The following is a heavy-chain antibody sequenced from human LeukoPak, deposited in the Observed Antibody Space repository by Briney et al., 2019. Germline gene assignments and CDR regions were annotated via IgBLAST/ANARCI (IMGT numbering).Heavy chain of an antibody. CDR1: GFTFTRYS. V-gene: IGHV3-33*07. Sequence: GGSLRLSCAASGFTFTRYSMNWVRQAPGKGLEWVAVIWYDGSDKYYTDSVKGRFTISRDNSKNTLYLQMNSLRAEDTATYYCARAGDAFDIWGQGTMVTVSS. J-gene: IGHJ3*02. CDR3: ARAGDAFDI. CDR2: IWYDGSDK.